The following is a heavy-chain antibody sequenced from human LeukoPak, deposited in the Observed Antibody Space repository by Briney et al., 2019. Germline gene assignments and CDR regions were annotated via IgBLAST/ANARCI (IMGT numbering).Heavy chain of an antibody. V-gene: IGHV4-59*01. CDR2: ISYSGYT. D-gene: IGHD4-17*01. J-gene: IGHJ4*02. CDR3: ARVNTVTAGVLWYFDY. CDR1: GGSFSGYY. Sequence: PSETLSLTCAVYGGSFSGYYWSWIRQPPGKGLEWLGFISYSGYTKNDPSLESRITISVDTSRNQFSLKLSSVTAADTAVYYCARVNTVTAGVLWYFDYWGQGTLVTVYS.